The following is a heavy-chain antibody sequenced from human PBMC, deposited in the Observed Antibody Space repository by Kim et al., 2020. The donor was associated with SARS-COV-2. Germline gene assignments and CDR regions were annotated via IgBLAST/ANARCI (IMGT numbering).Heavy chain of an antibody. CDR3: AREVALPPNRGGWFDP. J-gene: IGHJ5*02. CDR1: GFTFSSYS. D-gene: IGHD5-12*01. CDR2: ISSSSSYI. V-gene: IGHV3-21*01. Sequence: GGSLRLSCAASGFTFSSYSMNWVRQAPGKGLEWVSSISSSSSYIYYADSVKGRFTISRDNAKNSLYLQMNSLRAEDTAVYYCAREVALPPNRGGWFDPWGQGTLVTVSS.